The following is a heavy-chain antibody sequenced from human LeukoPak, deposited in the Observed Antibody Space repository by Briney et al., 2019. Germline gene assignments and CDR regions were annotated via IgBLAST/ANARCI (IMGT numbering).Heavy chain of an antibody. CDR3: ANLYGDYGAY. V-gene: IGHV3-23*01. CDR1: EFTFSNYA. CDR2: ITGGAT. Sequence: GGSLRLSCSASEFTFSNYAMNWVRQSPGKGLEWVSAITGGATLYAESVKGRFTISRDNSNNILYLQMNNLRAEDTAVYYCANLYGDYGAYWGQGALVTVSS. D-gene: IGHD4-17*01. J-gene: IGHJ4*02.